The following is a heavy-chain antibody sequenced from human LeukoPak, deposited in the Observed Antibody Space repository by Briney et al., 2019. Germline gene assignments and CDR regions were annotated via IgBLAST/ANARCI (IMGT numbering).Heavy chain of an antibody. V-gene: IGHV4-34*01. CDR1: GGSFSGYY. CDR2: INHSGST. CDR3: ARGNLYSSSWYAH. D-gene: IGHD6-13*01. J-gene: IGHJ5*02. Sequence: PSETLSLTCAVYGGSFSGYYWGWIRQPPGKGLEWIGEINHSGSTNYNPSLKSRVTISVDTSKNQFSLKLSSVTAADTAVYYCARGNLYSSSWYAHWGQGTLVTVSS.